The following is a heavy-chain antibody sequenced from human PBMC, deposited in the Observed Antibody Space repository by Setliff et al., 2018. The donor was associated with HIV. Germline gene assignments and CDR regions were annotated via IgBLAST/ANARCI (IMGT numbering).Heavy chain of an antibody. CDR2: ISSSSSTI. D-gene: IGHD2-15*01. CDR1: GFTFSSYS. V-gene: IGHV3-48*01. Sequence: LRLSCAASGFTFSSYSMNWVRQAPGKGLEWVSYISSSSSTIYYADSVKGRFTISRDNAKNSLYLQMNSLRAEDTAVYYCAYCSGGSCYSPFDYWGQGTLVTVSS. J-gene: IGHJ4*02. CDR3: AYCSGGSCYSPFDY.